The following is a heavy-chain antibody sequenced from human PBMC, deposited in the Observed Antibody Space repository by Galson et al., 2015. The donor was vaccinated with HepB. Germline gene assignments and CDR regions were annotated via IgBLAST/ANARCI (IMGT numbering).Heavy chain of an antibody. CDR1: GFTFSGSA. Sequence: SLRLSCAASGFTFSGSAIHWVRQTSGKGLEWVGHIGRKANNYASAYAASGKGRFTIYRDDSKNTALLQINTLKTEDTAGYYCARLGYLSGYRSAWGQGTLVTVSS. CDR3: ARLGYLSGYRSA. V-gene: IGHV3-73*01. CDR2: IGRKANNYAS. J-gene: IGHJ5*02. D-gene: IGHD6-25*01.